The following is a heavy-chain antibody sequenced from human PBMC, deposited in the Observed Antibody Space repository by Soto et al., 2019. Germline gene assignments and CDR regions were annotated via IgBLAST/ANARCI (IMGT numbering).Heavy chain of an antibody. CDR3: ANLRVASAGRPPNWFDP. Sequence: PGGSLRLSCAASGFTFSSYSMSWVRQAPGKGLEWVSSIRSNGDSTYYADSVKGRFTISRDNSKDTLYLQMNSLRDEDTAVYYCANLRVASAGRPPNWFDPWGQGTLVTVSS. D-gene: IGHD6-13*01. CDR2: IRSNGDST. CDR1: GFTFSSYS. V-gene: IGHV3-23*01. J-gene: IGHJ5*02.